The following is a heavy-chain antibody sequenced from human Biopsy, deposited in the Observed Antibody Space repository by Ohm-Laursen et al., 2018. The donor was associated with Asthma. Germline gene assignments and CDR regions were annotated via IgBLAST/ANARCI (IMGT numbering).Heavy chain of an antibody. Sequence: ASVKVSCTASGYTFIGCHIHWMRQAPGQGLEWMGRINPNSGGTNYAQKFQGRVTMTRDTSISTAYMEVSRLRSGDTAVYYCARGQKSAGDRWFDPWGQGTLVTVSS. CDR1: GYTFIGCH. V-gene: IGHV1-2*06. CDR2: INPNSGGT. J-gene: IGHJ5*02. CDR3: ARGQKSAGDRWFDP. D-gene: IGHD6-13*01.